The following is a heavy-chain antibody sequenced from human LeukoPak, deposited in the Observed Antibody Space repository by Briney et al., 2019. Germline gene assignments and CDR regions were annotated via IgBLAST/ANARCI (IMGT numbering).Heavy chain of an antibody. CDR2: IYTSGST. CDR1: GGSISSYY. V-gene: IGHV4-4*07. J-gene: IGHJ4*02. Sequence: PSETLSLTCTVSGGSISSYYWSWIRQPTGKGLEWIGRIYTSGSTNYNPSLKSRVTMSVDTSKNQFSLKLSSVTAADTAVYYCARDMVRGPARAYFDYWGQGTLVTVSS. CDR3: ARDMVRGPARAYFDY. D-gene: IGHD3-10*01.